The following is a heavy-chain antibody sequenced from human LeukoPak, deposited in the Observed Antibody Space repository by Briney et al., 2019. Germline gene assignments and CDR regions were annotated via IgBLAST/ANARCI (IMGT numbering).Heavy chain of an antibody. CDR3: ARKVVGATPPDY. Sequence: ASVKVSCKVSGYTFTSYGISWVRQAPGQGLEGMGWISAYNGNTNYAQKLQGRVTMTTDTSTSTAYMELRSLRSDDTAVYYCARKVVGATPPDYWGQGTLVTVSS. J-gene: IGHJ4*02. D-gene: IGHD1-26*01. CDR2: ISAYNGNT. CDR1: GYTFTSYG. V-gene: IGHV1-18*01.